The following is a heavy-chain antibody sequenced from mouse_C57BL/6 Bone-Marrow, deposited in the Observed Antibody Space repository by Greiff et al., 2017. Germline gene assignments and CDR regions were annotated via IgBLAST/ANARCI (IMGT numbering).Heavy chain of an antibody. CDR3: ASEEGYGYADWYFDV. CDR1: GYTFTSYW. CDR2: IDPADSYT. Sequence: VQLQQPGAELVMPGASVKLSCKASGYTFTSYWMHWVKQRPGQGLEWIGEIDPADSYTNYNQKFKGKSTLTVDTSSSTAYMQLSSLTSEDSAVYYRASEEGYGYADWYFDVWGTGTTVTVSS. J-gene: IGHJ1*03. V-gene: IGHV1-69*01. D-gene: IGHD2-2*01.